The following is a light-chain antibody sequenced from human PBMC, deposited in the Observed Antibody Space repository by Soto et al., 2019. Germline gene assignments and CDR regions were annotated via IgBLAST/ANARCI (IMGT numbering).Light chain of an antibody. CDR1: QDISDY. CDR2: DAS. CDR3: QQYDNVPLT. J-gene: IGKJ4*01. V-gene: IGKV1-33*01. Sequence: DIQMTQSPSSLSASVGDRVTITCQASQDISDYLNWYQQKPGKAPKLLIYDASNLEPGDPSRFSGGGFGTDFSFTISSLQAEDIGTSYCQQYDNVPLTFGGGNKLAIK.